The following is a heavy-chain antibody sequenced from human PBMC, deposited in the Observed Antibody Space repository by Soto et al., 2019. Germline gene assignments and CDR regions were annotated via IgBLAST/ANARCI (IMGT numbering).Heavy chain of an antibody. D-gene: IGHD2-8*01. CDR2: IYYSGST. J-gene: IGHJ6*03. Sequence: QLQLQESGPGLVKPSETLSLTCTVSGGSISSSSYYWGWIRQPPGKGLEWIGSIYYSGSTYYNPSLKGRVTISVDTSKNQFSLKLSSVTAADTAVYYCARPLYCTNGVCPRAHYYYMDVWGKGTTVTVSS. CDR1: GGSISSSSYY. V-gene: IGHV4-39*01. CDR3: ARPLYCTNGVCPRAHYYYMDV.